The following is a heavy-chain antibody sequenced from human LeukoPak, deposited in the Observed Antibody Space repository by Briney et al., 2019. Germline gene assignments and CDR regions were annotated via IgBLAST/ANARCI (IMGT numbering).Heavy chain of an antibody. D-gene: IGHD5-18*01. CDR2: INHSGST. CDR1: GGSFSGYY. Sequence: PSETLSLTCAVYGGSFSGYYWSWIRQPPGKGLEWIGEINHSGSTNYNPSLKSRVTISVDTSKNQFSLKLSSVTAADAAVYYCARGKRDTDMVNENYFDYWGQGTLVTVSS. V-gene: IGHV4-34*01. CDR3: ARGKRDTDMVNENYFDY. J-gene: IGHJ4*02.